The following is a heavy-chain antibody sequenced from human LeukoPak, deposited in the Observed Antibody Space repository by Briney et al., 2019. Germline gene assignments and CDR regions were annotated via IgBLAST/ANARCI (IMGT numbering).Heavy chain of an antibody. CDR3: AKEGRWGITMIVVVTPY. Sequence: GGSLRLSCAASGFAFNYYWMSWVRQAPGKGLEWVANIKQDGSEKFYVDSVKGRFALSRDNAKNSLYLEMNSLRAEDTAVYYCAKEGRWGITMIVVVTPYWGQGTLVTVSS. J-gene: IGHJ4*02. CDR1: GFAFNYYW. CDR2: IKQDGSEK. V-gene: IGHV3-7*03. D-gene: IGHD3-22*01.